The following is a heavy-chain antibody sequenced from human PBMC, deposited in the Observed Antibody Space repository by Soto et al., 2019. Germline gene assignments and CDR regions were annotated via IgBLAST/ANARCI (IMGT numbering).Heavy chain of an antibody. CDR3: ARARCGGTSWYTGHVDYYYGMDV. Sequence: QVQLVQSGAEVKKPGSSVKVSCKASGGTFSSYAITWVRQAPGQGLEWMGGIIPICVTANYSQKFQDRVTITADESTSTAYMELRSLVSEDTAVYYCARARCGGTSWYTGHVDYYYGMDVWGQGTTVTVSS. J-gene: IGHJ6*02. CDR1: GGTFSSYA. D-gene: IGHD2-2*02. CDR2: IIPICVTA. V-gene: IGHV1-69*01.